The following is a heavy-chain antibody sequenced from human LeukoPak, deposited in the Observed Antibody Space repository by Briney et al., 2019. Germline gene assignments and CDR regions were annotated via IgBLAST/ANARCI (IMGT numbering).Heavy chain of an antibody. D-gene: IGHD5-12*01. V-gene: IGHV1-2*06. Sequence: GASVKVSCKASGYTFTCYYMHWVRQAPGQGPEWMGRINPNSGGTNYAQKFQGRVTMTRDTSISTAYMELSRLRSDDTAVYYCARDHSGYDDSFDYWGQGTLVTVSS. CDR1: GYTFTCYY. CDR2: INPNSGGT. CDR3: ARDHSGYDDSFDY. J-gene: IGHJ4*02.